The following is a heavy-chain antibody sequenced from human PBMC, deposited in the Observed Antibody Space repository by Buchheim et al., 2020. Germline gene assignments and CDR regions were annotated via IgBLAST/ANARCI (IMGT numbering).Heavy chain of an antibody. J-gene: IGHJ4*02. V-gene: IGHV1-46*01. D-gene: IGHD6-19*01. CDR1: GYSFTSYY. CDR3: ARGGLSGPDY. CDR2: LNPSAAAT. Sequence: QVQLVQSGAEVKKPGASVRVSCKASGYSFTSYYIHYIRQAPGQGLEWVGILNPSAAATSYAQRFQGRVTMTWDTSPSIVYMDLASLRADDTAVYFCARGGLSGPDYWGQGT.